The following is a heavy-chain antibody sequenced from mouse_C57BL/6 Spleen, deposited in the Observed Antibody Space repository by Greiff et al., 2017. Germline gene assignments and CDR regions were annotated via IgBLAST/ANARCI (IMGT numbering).Heavy chain of an antibody. CDR2: ISYSGST. J-gene: IGHJ1*03. D-gene: IGHD1-1*01. Sequence: VQLQQSGPGLAKPSQTLSLTCSVTGYSITSDYWNWIRKFPGNKLEYMGYISYSGSTYYNPSLKSRISITRGTSKNQYYLQLNSVTTEDTATYCCARFSYYGSSSHWYFDVWGTGTTVTVSS. CDR1: GYSITSDY. V-gene: IGHV3-8*01. CDR3: ARFSYYGSSSHWYFDV.